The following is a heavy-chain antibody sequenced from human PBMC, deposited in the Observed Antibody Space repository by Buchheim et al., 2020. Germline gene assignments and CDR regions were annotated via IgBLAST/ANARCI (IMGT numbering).Heavy chain of an antibody. CDR2: MNPNSGNT. D-gene: IGHD3-10*01. Sequence: QVRLVQSGAEVKTPGASVKVSCKASGYTVTSYDINWVRQATGRGLEWMGWMNPNSGNTGYAQKFQGRVTMTRDTSISTVYMELSSLRSEDTAVYYCAREVSMIRGLFNYWGQGTL. CDR1: GYTVTSYD. CDR3: AREVSMIRGLFNY. V-gene: IGHV1-8*01. J-gene: IGHJ4*02.